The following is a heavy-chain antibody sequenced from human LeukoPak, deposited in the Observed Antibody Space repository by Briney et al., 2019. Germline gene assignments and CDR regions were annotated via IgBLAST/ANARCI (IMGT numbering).Heavy chain of an antibody. V-gene: IGHV1-8*01. CDR3: ARPGGYYYDSSGYSHNYYYYYMDV. CDR1: GYTFTSYD. Sequence: AASVKVSCKASGYTFTSYDINWVRQATGQGLEWMGWMNPNSGNTGYAQKFQGRVTMTRNTSISTAYMELSSLRSEDTAVYYCARPGGYYYDSSGYSHNYYYYYMDVWGKGTTVTVSS. J-gene: IGHJ6*03. CDR2: MNPNSGNT. D-gene: IGHD3-22*01.